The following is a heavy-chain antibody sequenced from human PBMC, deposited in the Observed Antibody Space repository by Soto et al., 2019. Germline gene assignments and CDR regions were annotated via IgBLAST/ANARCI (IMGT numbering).Heavy chain of an antibody. CDR1: GGSISRTNW. CDR2: IYHTGTT. D-gene: IGHD6-25*01. J-gene: IGHJ3*02. Sequence: QVQLQESGPGLVKPSGTLSLTCAVSGGSISRTNWWNWVRQYPGKGLEWIGEIYHTGTTNYNPSLKSRVTISVDRSRNQFSLELTSVTAADTALYFCASSVGSRLGSAFDIWGQGTVVTVSS. V-gene: IGHV4-4*02. CDR3: ASSVGSRLGSAFDI.